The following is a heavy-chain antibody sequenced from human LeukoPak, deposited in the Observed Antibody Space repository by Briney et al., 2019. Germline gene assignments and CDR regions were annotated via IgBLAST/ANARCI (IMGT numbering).Heavy chain of an antibody. CDR1: GFTFSGYA. CDR3: ARAKIAVAGTGDYYGMDV. J-gene: IGHJ6*02. V-gene: IGHV3-23*01. D-gene: IGHD6-19*01. CDR2: ISGSGDTT. Sequence: GGSLRLSCVASGFTFSGYAMTWVRQAPGKGLEWVSVISGSGDTTYYAESVKGRFTISRDNSKNTLYLQMNSLRAEDTAVYYCARAKIAVAGTGDYYGMDVWGQGTTVTVSS.